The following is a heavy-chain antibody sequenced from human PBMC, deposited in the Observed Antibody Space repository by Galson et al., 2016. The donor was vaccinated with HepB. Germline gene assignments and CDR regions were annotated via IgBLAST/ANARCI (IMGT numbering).Heavy chain of an antibody. V-gene: IGHV3-21*01. J-gene: IGHJ4*02. CDR2: ISSSNTYI. CDR1: GFTFSNYS. CDR3: ARESYYGGNSLDQYYFDY. Sequence: SLRLSCAASGFTFSNYSMNWVRQAPGKGLEWVSSISSSNTYIYYADSVKGRFTISRDNAKNSLYLQMNSLRDEDTAAYYCARESYYGGNSLDQYYFDYWGQGTLVTVSS. D-gene: IGHD4-23*01.